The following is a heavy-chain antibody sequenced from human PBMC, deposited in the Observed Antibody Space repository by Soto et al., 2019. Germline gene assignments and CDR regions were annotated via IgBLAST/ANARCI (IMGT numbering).Heavy chain of an antibody. V-gene: IGHV4-30-4*01. CDR1: GDSISTVDYF. CDR3: ARGRYCLTGRCFPNWFDS. Sequence: PSETLSLTCSVSGDSISTVDYFWAWVRQPPGQALEYIGYIYKSATTYYNPSFESRVAISLDTSKSQFSLNVTSLTAADTAVYFCARGRYCLTGRCFPNWFDSWGQGTLVTVSP. D-gene: IGHD2-15*01. J-gene: IGHJ5*01. CDR2: IYKSATT.